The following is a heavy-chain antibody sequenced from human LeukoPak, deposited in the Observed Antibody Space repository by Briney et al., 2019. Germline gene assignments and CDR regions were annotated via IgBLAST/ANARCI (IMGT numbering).Heavy chain of an antibody. J-gene: IGHJ3*02. CDR3: ARSSRAYCGGDCWNDAFDI. CDR1: GGSISSGSYY. V-gene: IGHV4-61*02. CDR2: IYTSGST. D-gene: IGHD2-21*01. Sequence: SQTLSLTCTVSGGSISSGSYYWSWIRQPAGKGLEWIGRIYTSGSTNYNPPLKSRVTISVDTSKNQFSLKLSSVTAADTAVYYCARSSRAYCGGDCWNDAFDIWGQGTMVTVSS.